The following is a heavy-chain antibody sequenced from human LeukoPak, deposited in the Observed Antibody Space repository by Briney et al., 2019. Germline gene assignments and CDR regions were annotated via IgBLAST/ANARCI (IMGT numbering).Heavy chain of an antibody. J-gene: IGHJ6*03. CDR2: LYYSGST. D-gene: IGHD3-16*01. Sequence: PSETLSLTCTVSGGSISSSSYFWGWIRQPPGRGLEWIGSLYYSGSTYYNPSLKSRGTISVDPSKNQFSLKLSSVTAADTAVYYCAREGDSKYYYYYMDVWGKGTTVTVSS. CDR3: AREGDSKYYYYYMDV. CDR1: GGSISSSSYF. V-gene: IGHV4-39*07.